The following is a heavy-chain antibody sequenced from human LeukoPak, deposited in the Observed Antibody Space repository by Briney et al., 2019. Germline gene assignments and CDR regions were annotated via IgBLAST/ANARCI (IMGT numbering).Heavy chain of an antibody. CDR1: GGSFSGYY. V-gene: IGHV4-34*01. Sequence: SETLSLTCAVYGGSFSGYYWSWIRQPPGKGLEWIGEINHSGSNNYNPSLKSRVTISVDTSKNQFSLKVSSVTAADTAVYYCARGGGRDFDYWGQGTLVTVSS. D-gene: IGHD2-15*01. CDR2: INHSGSN. CDR3: ARGGGRDFDY. J-gene: IGHJ4*02.